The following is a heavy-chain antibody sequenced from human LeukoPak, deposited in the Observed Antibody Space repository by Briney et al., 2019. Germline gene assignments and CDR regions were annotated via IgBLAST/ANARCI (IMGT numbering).Heavy chain of an antibody. D-gene: IGHD3-9*01. CDR2: IYYSGST. CDR3: AARVRYFDWLFQYYFDY. V-gene: IGHV4-39*01. CDR1: GGSISSSSYY. J-gene: IGHJ4*02. Sequence: PSETLSLTCTVSGGSISSSSYYWGWIRQPPGKGLEWIGSIYYSGSTYYNPSLKSRVTISVDTSKNQFSLKLSSVTAADTAVYYCAARVRYFDWLFQYYFDYWGQGTLVTVSS.